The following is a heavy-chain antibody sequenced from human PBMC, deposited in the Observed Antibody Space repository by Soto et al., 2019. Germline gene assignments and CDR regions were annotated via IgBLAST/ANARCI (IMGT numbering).Heavy chain of an antibody. CDR3: ASSSPSYCSSTSCPQNYYYGMDV. CDR1: GGSISSGGYY. CDR2: IYYSGST. Sequence: PSETLSLTCTVSGGSISSGGYYWSWIRQHPGKGLEWIGYIYYSGSTYYNPSLKSRVTISVDTSKNQFSLKLSSVTAADTAVYYCASSSPSYCSSTSCPQNYYYGMDVWGQGTTVTVSS. J-gene: IGHJ6*02. V-gene: IGHV4-31*03. D-gene: IGHD2-2*01.